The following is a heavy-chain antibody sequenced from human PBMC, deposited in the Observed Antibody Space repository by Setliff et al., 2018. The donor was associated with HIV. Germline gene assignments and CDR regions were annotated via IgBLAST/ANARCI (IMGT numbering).Heavy chain of an antibody. V-gene: IGHV1-18*01. CDR2: ISGYNGNT. Sequence: ASVKVSCKASGYTFTTYGITWVRQAPGQGLEWMGWISGYNGNTNYAEKLQGRLTMTADTSTRTAYMELWSLRSDDTAVYYCVRDGDSRDGRLYHYYYMDVWGKGTTVTVSS. CDR1: GYTFTTYG. CDR3: VRDGDSRDGRLYHYYYMDV. D-gene: IGHD1-26*01. J-gene: IGHJ6*03.